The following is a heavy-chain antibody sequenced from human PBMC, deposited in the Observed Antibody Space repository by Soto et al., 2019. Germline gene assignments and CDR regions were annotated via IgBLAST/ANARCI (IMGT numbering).Heavy chain of an antibody. V-gene: IGHV4-61*01. CDR2: IYYSGST. J-gene: IGHJ6*02. CDR1: GGSVSSGSYY. Sequence: SETLSLTCTVSGGSVSSGSYYWSWIRQPPGKGLEWIGYIYYSGSTNYNPSLKSRVTISVDTSKNQFSLKLSSVTAADTAVYYCARESYSYQPYYYYGMDVWGQGTTVTVSS. CDR3: ARESYSYQPYYYYGMDV. D-gene: IGHD5-18*01.